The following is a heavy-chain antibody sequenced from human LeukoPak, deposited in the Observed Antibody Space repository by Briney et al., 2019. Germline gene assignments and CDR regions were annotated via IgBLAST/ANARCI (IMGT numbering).Heavy chain of an antibody. Sequence: GGSLRLSCAASGFTFSSYAMSWVRQAPGKGLEWVAVISYDGSNKYYADSVKGRFTISRDNSKNTLYLQMNSLRAEDTAVYYCARDEIVVVITFSAFDIWGQGTMVTVSS. CDR2: ISYDGSNK. CDR3: ARDEIVVVITFSAFDI. V-gene: IGHV3-30-3*01. J-gene: IGHJ3*02. D-gene: IGHD3-22*01. CDR1: GFTFSSYA.